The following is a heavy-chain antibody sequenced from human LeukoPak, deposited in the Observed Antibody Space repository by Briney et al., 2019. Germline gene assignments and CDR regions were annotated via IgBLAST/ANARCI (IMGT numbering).Heavy chain of an antibody. V-gene: IGHV3-9*01. CDR2: ISWNSGSI. Sequence: GGSLRLSCAASGFTFDDYAMHWVRQAPGKGLEWVSGISWNSGSIGYADSVKGRFTISRDNAKNSLYLQMNSLRAEDTALYYCAKAEEYSSGWYVAGWGQGTLVTVSS. CDR1: GFTFDDYA. CDR3: AKAEEYSSGWYVAG. D-gene: IGHD6-19*01. J-gene: IGHJ4*02.